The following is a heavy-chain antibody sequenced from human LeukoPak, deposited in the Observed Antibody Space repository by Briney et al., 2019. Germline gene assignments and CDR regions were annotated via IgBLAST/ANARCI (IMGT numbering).Heavy chain of an antibody. V-gene: IGHV3-48*03. CDR1: GFTFSRHA. CDR2: ISSSGSTI. CDR3: AELGITMIGGV. J-gene: IGHJ6*04. Sequence: GGSLRLSCAASGFTFSRHAMNWVRQAPGKGLEWVSYISSSGSTIYYADSVKGRFTISRDNAKNSLYLQMNSLRAEDTAVYYCAELGITMIGGVWGKGTTVTISS. D-gene: IGHD3-10*02.